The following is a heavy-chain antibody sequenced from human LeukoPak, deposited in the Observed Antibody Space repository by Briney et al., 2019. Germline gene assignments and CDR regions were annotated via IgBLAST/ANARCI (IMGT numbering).Heavy chain of an antibody. V-gene: IGHV3-30-3*01. Sequence: GGSLRLSCTASGFTFSSYAMHWVRQAPGKGLEWVAVISYDGSNKYYADSAKGRFTISRDNSKNTLYLQMNSLRAEDTAVYYCARDPHCSSTSCYNSDFDYWGQGTLVTVSS. CDR1: GFTFSSYA. CDR3: ARDPHCSSTSCYNSDFDY. J-gene: IGHJ4*02. CDR2: ISYDGSNK. D-gene: IGHD2-2*02.